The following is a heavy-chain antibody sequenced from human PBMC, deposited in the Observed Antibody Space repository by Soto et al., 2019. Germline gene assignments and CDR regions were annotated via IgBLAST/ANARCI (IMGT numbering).Heavy chain of an antibody. CDR1: GFTFSYHA. CDR2: ISYDGDNK. CDR3: ARGTTTSAFSAMDV. V-gene: IGHV3-30-3*01. J-gene: IGHJ6*02. D-gene: IGHD1-1*01. Sequence: QVQLVESGGGVVQPGRSLRLSCAASGFTFSYHALNWVRQAPGKGLEWVAAISYDGDNKYIAESVKGRFTISRDSSKNTVSLQTTSLRTEDTAMYFCARGTTTSAFSAMDVWGQGTTVTVSS.